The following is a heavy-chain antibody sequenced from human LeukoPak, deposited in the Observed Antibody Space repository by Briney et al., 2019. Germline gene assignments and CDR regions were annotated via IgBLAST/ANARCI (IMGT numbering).Heavy chain of an antibody. CDR1: GGSISSYY. J-gene: IGHJ3*02. Sequence: SETLSLTCTVSGGSISSYYWSWIRQPPGKGLEWIGYIYYSGSTNYNPSLKSRVTISVDTSKNQFSLKLSSVTAADTAVYYCARDSGTVYCGGDCYWGAFDIWGQGTMVTVSS. CDR2: IYYSGST. V-gene: IGHV4-59*01. D-gene: IGHD2-21*02. CDR3: ARDSGTVYCGGDCYWGAFDI.